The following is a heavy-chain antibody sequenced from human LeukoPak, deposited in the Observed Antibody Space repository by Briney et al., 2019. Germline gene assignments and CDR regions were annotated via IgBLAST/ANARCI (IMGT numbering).Heavy chain of an antibody. D-gene: IGHD6-13*01. V-gene: IGHV3-53*01. J-gene: IGHJ4*02. Sequence: GSLRLSCAASGFTFTHYAMAWVRQGPGKRLEWVSVIYSGNSIYYADSVKGRFTISRDNSKNTLYLQMNSLRADDTAVYYCARDSGWYYFESWGQGTLVTVSS. CDR3: ARDSGWYYFES. CDR2: IYSGNSI. CDR1: GFTFTHYA.